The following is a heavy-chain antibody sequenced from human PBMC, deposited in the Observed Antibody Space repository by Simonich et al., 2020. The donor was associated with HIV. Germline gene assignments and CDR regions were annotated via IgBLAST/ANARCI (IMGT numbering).Heavy chain of an antibody. CDR2: IRTYNGDT. CDR1: GYTFTNYG. Sequence: QVQLVQSGAEVKKPGASVKVSCKASGYTFTNYGITWVRQAPGQGPEYMGWIRTYNGDTNHAQKYRGRVTMTTDTSTSTAYMELRSLRSDDTAVYYCARGDPFFDYWGQGALVTVSS. V-gene: IGHV1-18*01. CDR3: ARGDPFFDY. J-gene: IGHJ4*02.